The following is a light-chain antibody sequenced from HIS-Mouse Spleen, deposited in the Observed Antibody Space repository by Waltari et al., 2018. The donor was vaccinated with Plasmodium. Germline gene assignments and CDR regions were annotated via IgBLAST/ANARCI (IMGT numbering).Light chain of an antibody. CDR1: SLRSYY. V-gene: IGLV3-19*01. J-gene: IGLJ2*01. CDR3: NSRDSSGTHGV. Sequence: SSELTQDPAVSVALGQTVRITCQGDSLRSYYASWYQQKPGQAPVLCIYGKNNRPSGIPDRFSGSSSGSTASLTITGAQAEDEADYYCNSRDSSGTHGVFGGGTKLTVL. CDR2: GKN.